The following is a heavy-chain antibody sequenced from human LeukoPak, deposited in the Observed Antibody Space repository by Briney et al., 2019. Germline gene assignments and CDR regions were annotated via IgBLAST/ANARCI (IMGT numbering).Heavy chain of an antibody. V-gene: IGHV4-61*02. J-gene: IGHJ4*02. CDR2: IYTSGST. CDR3: ARAEVLLWFGELHPFDY. CDR1: GGSISSGSYY. D-gene: IGHD3-10*01. Sequence: SETLSLTCTVSGGSISSGSYYWSWIRQPAGKGLEWIGRIYTSGSTNYNPSLKSRVTISVDTSKNQFSLKLSSVTAADTAVYYCARAEVLLWFGELHPFDYWGQGTLVTVSS.